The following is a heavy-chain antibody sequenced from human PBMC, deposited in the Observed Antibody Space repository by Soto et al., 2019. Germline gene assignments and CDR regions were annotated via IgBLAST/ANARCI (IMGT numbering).Heavy chain of an antibody. CDR1: GYTFTSYG. D-gene: IGHD3-16*01. CDR2: ISAYNGNT. Sequence: ASVKVSCKASGYTFTSYGISWVRQAPGQGLEWMGWISAYNGNTNYAQKFQGRVTITADKSTSTAYMELSSLRSEDTAVYYCARDTLGGRPFYFDYWGQGTLVTVSS. CDR3: ARDTLGGRPFYFDY. V-gene: IGHV1-18*01. J-gene: IGHJ4*02.